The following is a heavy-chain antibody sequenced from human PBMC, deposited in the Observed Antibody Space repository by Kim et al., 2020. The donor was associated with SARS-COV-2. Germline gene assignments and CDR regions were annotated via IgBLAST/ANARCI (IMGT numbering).Heavy chain of an antibody. D-gene: IGHD6-13*01. CDR1: GGSFSGYY. CDR2: INHSGST. CDR3: ARGYSSSCPDY. J-gene: IGHJ4*02. V-gene: IGHV4-34*01. Sequence: SETLSLTCAVYGGSFSGYYWSWIRQPPGKGLEWIGEINHSGSTNYNPSLKSRVTISVDTSKNQFSLKLSSVTAADTAVYYCARGYSSSCPDYWGQGTLVTVSS.